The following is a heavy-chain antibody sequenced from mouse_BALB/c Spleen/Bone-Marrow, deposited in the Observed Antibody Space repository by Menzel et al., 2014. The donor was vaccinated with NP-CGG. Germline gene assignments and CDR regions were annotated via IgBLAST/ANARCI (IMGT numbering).Heavy chain of an antibody. J-gene: IGHJ4*01. D-gene: IGHD4-1*01. CDR1: GFSLTSYG. CDR3: ARNRDWDGAIDY. Sequence: VQLHQSGHGLVQSSQSLSITCSVSGFSLTSYGVYWVRQSPGKGLEWLGVIWSGGSTDYNAAFISRLSISKDNSKSQVFFKMNSLQSNDTAIYYCARNRDWDGAIDYWGQGTSVTVSS. V-gene: IGHV2-2*03. CDR2: IWSGGST.